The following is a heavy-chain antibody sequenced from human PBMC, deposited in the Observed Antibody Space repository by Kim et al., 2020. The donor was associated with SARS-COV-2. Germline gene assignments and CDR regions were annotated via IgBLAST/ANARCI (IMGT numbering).Heavy chain of an antibody. CDR1: GYSFTSYW. V-gene: IGHV5-51*01. D-gene: IGHD5-12*01. J-gene: IGHJ6*02. Sequence: GESLKISCKGSGYSFTSYWIGWVRQMPGKGLEWMGIIYPGDSDTRYSPSFQGQVTISADKSISTAYLQWSSLKASDTAMYYCARHGHIVATDYYYYYGMDVWGQGTTVTVSS. CDR3: ARHGHIVATDYYYYYGMDV. CDR2: IYPGDSDT.